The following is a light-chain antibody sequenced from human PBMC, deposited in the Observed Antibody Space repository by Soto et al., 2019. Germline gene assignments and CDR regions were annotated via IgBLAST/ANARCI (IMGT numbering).Light chain of an antibody. CDR2: DDN. J-gene: IGLJ1*01. V-gene: IGLV1-51*01. CDR3: GSWDSSLSAYV. CDR1: SSNIGGNS. Sequence: QAVVTQPASVSGSPGQSITISCSGSSSNIGGNSVSWYQQLPGTAPKLLIYDDNKRPSGIPDRFSGSKSGTSATLGITGFQTGDEADYYCGSWDSSLSAYVFGTGTKLTVL.